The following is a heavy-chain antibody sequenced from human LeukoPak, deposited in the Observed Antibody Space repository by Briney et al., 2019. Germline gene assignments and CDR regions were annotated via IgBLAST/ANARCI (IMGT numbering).Heavy chain of an antibody. CDR2: TNPNSGGT. Sequence: ASVKVSCKASGYTFTGYYMHWVRQAPGQGLEWMGWTNPNSGGTNYAQKFQGRVTMTRDTSISTAYMELSRLRSDDTAVYYCARATNWELRGYEFDYWGQGTLVTVSS. CDR3: ARATNWELRGYEFDY. D-gene: IGHD1-7*01. CDR1: GYTFTGYY. J-gene: IGHJ4*02. V-gene: IGHV1-2*02.